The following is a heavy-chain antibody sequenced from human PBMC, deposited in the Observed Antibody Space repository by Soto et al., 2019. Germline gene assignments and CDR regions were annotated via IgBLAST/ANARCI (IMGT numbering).Heavy chain of an antibody. CDR2: INPNGGST. CDR3: ARDRDGLGSNGYYYYYYYMDV. V-gene: IGHV1-46*01. Sequence: ASVKVCCKASGYTFSNYYIHWVRQAPGRGLEWMGIINPNGGSTTYAQKFQGRVTMTRDTSTSTVYMELSSLRSEDTAVYYCARDRDGLGSNGYYYYYYYMDVWGKGTTVTVSS. J-gene: IGHJ6*03. CDR1: GYTFSNYY. D-gene: IGHD3-10*01.